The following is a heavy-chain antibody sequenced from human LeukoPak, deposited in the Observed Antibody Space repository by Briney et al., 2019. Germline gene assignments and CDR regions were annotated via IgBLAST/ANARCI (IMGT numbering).Heavy chain of an antibody. D-gene: IGHD3-16*01. CDR1: GFTFSNSG. CDR2: ITGSGDNT. Sequence: GGSLRLSCAASGFTFSNSGMSWVRQAPGKGLEWVSAITGSGDNTYYADSVKGRFTISRDNSKNTLYLQMSSLRAEDTAVYYCAKMGGYFDYWGQGTLVAVSS. CDR3: AKMGGYFDY. J-gene: IGHJ4*02. V-gene: IGHV3-23*01.